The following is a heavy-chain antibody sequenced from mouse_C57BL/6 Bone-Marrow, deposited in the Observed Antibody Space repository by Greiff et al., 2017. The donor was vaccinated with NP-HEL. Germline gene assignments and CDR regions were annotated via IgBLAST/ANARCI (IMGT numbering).Heavy chain of an antibody. J-gene: IGHJ2*01. D-gene: IGHD2-2*01. CDR1: GYTFTSYW. Sequence: QVQLQQPGAELVMPGASVKLSCKASGYTFTSYWMHWVKQRPGQGLEWIGEIDPSDSYTNYNQKFKGKSTLTVDKSSSTAYMQLSSLTSEDSAVYYCARRGVVTSYFEYWGQGTTLTVSS. CDR2: IDPSDSYT. V-gene: IGHV1-69*01. CDR3: ARRGVVTSYFEY.